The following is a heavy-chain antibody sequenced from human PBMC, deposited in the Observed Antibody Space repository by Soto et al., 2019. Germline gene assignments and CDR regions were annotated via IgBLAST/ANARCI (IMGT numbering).Heavy chain of an antibody. J-gene: IGHJ6*02. V-gene: IGHV3-33*01. D-gene: IGHD6-6*01. CDR1: RLSFSSYD. Sequence: GGSLRASCAASRLSFSSYDMHWVRQAPGKGLEWVAVIWSDGSNKYYADSVKGRFTISRDNSKNTLYLQMSSLRAEDSAVYYCARDLAARPPEPPYGMDDWGQGTTVTVSS. CDR2: IWSDGSNK. CDR3: ARDLAARPPEPPYGMDD.